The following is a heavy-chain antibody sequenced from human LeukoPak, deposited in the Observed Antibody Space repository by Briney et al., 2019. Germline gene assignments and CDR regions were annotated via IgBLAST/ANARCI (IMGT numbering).Heavy chain of an antibody. CDR2: ISSSSSYI. CDR3: ARVPREGLNSY. V-gene: IGHV3-21*01. J-gene: IGHJ4*02. D-gene: IGHD3-10*01. Sequence: GGSLRLSCAASGFTFSSYSMNWVRQAPGKGLEWVSSISSSSSYIYYEDSVKGRFTISRDNAKNSLYLQMNSLRAEDTAVYYCARVPREGLNSYWGQGTLVTVSS. CDR1: GFTFSSYS.